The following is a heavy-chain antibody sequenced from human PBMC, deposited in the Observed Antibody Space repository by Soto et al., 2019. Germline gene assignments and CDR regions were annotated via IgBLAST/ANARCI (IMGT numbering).Heavy chain of an antibody. CDR3: ARDHHYGDDSGGLRL. J-gene: IGHJ4*02. V-gene: IGHV3-30-3*01. Sequence: QVQLVESGGGVVQPGRSLRLSCAASGFTFSSYAMHWVRQAPGKGLEWVAVISYDGSNKYYADSVKGRFTISKDNSKNPLFLQLNILRAEDTAVYYCARDHHYGDDSGGLRLRGQGNLVTVSS. CDR1: GFTFSSYA. CDR2: ISYDGSNK. D-gene: IGHD4-17*01.